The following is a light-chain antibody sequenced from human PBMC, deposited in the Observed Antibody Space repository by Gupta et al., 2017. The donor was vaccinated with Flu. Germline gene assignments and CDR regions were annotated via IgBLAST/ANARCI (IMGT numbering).Light chain of an antibody. CDR1: SSDVGGYDY. Sequence: SSDVGGYDYGSWYQQHPGKAPELMIFEVSRRPSGISDRFSGSKSGNTASLTISGLLAEDEAYYYCSSYINTNTVVVFGGGTKLTVL. CDR3: SSYINTNTVVV. V-gene: IGLV2-14*01. CDR2: EVS. J-gene: IGLJ2*01.